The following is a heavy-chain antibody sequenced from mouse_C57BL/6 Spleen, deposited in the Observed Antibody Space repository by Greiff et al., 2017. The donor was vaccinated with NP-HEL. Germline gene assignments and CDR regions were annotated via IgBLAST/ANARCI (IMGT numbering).Heavy chain of an antibody. J-gene: IGHJ2*01. D-gene: IGHD4-1*01. CDR1: GYTFTDYE. Sequence: VQLQQPGAELVMPGASVKLSCKASGYTFTDYEMHWVKQTPVHGLEWIGAIDPETGGTAYNQKFKGKAILTADKSSSTAYMELRSLTSEDSAVYYCTRGLTGFDYWGQGTTLTVSS. CDR3: TRGLTGFDY. CDR2: IDPETGGT. V-gene: IGHV1-15*01.